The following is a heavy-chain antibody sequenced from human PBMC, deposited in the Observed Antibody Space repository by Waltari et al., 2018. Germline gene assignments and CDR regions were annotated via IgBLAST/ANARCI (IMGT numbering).Heavy chain of an antibody. V-gene: IGHV4-39*02. CDR3: VRPERGSYYYFDS. CDR1: GCSRSRSGCY. CDR2: VYDSGAS. Sequence: QLQLQESGPGLVKPSETLSLSCTVSGCSRSRSGCYWGWIRQSPGKGLEWIGSVYDSGASYYNPSLESRVTMSIDTSKRHFSLRLTSVTVADTAVYYCVRPERGSYYYFDSWGQGTLVIVSS. J-gene: IGHJ4*02. D-gene: IGHD3-16*01.